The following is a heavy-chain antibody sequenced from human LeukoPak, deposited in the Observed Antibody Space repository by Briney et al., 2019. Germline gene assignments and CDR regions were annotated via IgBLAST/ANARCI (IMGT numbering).Heavy chain of an antibody. CDR3: ARGSGSPYYYGMDV. D-gene: IGHD2-15*01. CDR1: GGSISSYY. J-gene: IGHJ6*02. V-gene: IGHV4-59*01. CDR2: IYYSETT. Sequence: SETLSLTCTVSGGSISSYYWSWIRQPPGKELEWIGYIYYSETTNYNPSLKSRVTISVAMSKNQFPLKLSSVTAADTAVYYCARGSGSPYYYGMDVWGQGTTVTVSS.